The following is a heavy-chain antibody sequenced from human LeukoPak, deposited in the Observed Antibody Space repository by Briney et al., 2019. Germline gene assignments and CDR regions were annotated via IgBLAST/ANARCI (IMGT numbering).Heavy chain of an antibody. CDR3: ARGIMTTVPAFDY. Sequence: SETLSLTCTVSGGSISSFYWSWIRQPPGKGLEWIGYVYYSASTNYSPSLKSRVTISVDTSKKKFSLRLSSMTAADTAVYYCARGIMTTVPAFDYWGQGTLVTVSS. CDR1: GGSISSFY. V-gene: IGHV4-59*01. J-gene: IGHJ4*02. CDR2: VYYSAST. D-gene: IGHD4-17*01.